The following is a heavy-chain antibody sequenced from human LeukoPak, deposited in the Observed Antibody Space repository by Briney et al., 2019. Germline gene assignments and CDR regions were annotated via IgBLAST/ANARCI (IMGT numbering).Heavy chain of an antibody. CDR2: IPYDGSNK. J-gene: IGHJ6*03. V-gene: IGHV3-30*02. CDR1: GFAFSRHG. D-gene: IGHD3-10*01. CDR3: AKGVGGSANYYYMDV. Sequence: GGSLRLSCAASGFAFSRHGIHWVRQAPGKGLEWVAFIPYDGSNKFYTDSMKGRFTISRDNSKNTLYLQMNSLRAEDTAVYYCAKGVGGSANYYYMDVWGKGTTVTVSS.